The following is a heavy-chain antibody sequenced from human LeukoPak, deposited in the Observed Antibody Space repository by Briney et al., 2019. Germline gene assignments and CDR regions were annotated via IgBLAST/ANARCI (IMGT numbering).Heavy chain of an antibody. V-gene: IGHV3-30-3*01. CDR1: GFTFSSYA. D-gene: IGHD6-19*01. Sequence: GGSLRLSCAASGFTFSSYAMHWVRQAPGKGLEWVALISYDGSNKDYADSVKGRFTISRDNAKNSLYLQMNSLRAEDTAVYYCARTHLSSGWYFDYWGQGTLVTVSS. CDR3: ARTHLSSGWYFDY. CDR2: ISYDGSNK. J-gene: IGHJ4*02.